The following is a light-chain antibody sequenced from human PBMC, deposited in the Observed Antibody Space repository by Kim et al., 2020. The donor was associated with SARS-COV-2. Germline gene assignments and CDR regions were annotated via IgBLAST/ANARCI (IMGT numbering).Light chain of an antibody. CDR2: YNN. CDR3: QVWDTGDDHVV. V-gene: IGLV3-21*04. CDR1: NIGDKN. J-gene: IGLJ3*02. Sequence: SYELTQPPSLSVAPGETARVTCGGDNIGDKNVHWYQQKPGQAPVVVIYYNNDRPSGIPERFSGSNSGNTATLTVSWVEAGDEADYFCQVWDTGDDHVVFGGGTKLTVL.